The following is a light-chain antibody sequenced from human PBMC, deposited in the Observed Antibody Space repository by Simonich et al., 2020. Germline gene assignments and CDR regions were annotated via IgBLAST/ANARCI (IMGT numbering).Light chain of an antibody. CDR3: QTWGTGIVV. J-gene: IGLJ2*01. CDR2: LNSDGSH. Sequence: QLVLTQSPSASASLGASVKLTCTLSSGHSSYAIEWHQQQPEKGPRYLMKLNSDGSHSKGDGIPARFSGSSSGAERYLTISSLQSEDEADYYCQTWGTGIVVFGGGTKLTVL. V-gene: IGLV4-69*01. CDR1: SGHSSYA.